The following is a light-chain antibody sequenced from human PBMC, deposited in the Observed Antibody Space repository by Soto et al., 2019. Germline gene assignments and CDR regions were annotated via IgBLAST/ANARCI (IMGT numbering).Light chain of an antibody. CDR1: QGINNA. J-gene: IGKJ2*01. Sequence: AIQLTQSPSSLSASVGDRVIITCRASQGINNALAWYQQKPGKAPKLLIYDASSLESGVPSRFSGSGSGSDFTLTISSLQPEDFATYYCQQFNNYPATFGQGTKLEIK. CDR3: QQFNNYPAT. V-gene: IGKV1D-13*01. CDR2: DAS.